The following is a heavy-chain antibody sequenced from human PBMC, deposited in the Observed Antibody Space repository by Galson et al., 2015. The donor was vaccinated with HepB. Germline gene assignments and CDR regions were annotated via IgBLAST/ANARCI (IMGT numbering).Heavy chain of an antibody. D-gene: IGHD2-2*01. CDR1: GYTLTELS. J-gene: IGHJ4*02. V-gene: IGHV1-24*01. CDR2: FDPEDGET. CDR3: ATGQRHCSSTSCYGYYFDY. Sequence: SVKVSCKVSGYTLTELSMHWVRQAPGKGLEWMGGFDPEDGETIYAQKFQGRVAMTEDTSTDTAYMELSSLRSEDTAVYYCATGQRHCSSTSCYGYYFDYWGQGTLVTVSS.